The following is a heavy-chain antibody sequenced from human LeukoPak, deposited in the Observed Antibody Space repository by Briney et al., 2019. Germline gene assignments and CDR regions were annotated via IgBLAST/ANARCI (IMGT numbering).Heavy chain of an antibody. D-gene: IGHD3-22*01. J-gene: IGHJ4*02. CDR3: ARPDYYDSSGYVDY. Sequence: GGSLRLSCAASGFTFSSYGMSWVRQAPGKGLEWVSAISGSGSTIYYADSVKGRFTISRDNAKNSLYLQMNSLRAEDTAVYYCARPDYYDSSGYVDYWGQGTLVTVSS. CDR2: ISGSGSTI. V-gene: IGHV3-21*04. CDR1: GFTFSSYG.